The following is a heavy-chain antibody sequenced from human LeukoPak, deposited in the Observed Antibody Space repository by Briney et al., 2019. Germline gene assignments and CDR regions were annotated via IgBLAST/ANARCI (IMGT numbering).Heavy chain of an antibody. J-gene: IGHJ4*02. D-gene: IGHD1-14*01. CDR2: IYHSGST. CDR3: ARQTPGFDY. V-gene: IGHV4-38-2*01. CDR1: GYSISSGYY. Sequence: SETLSLTCAVSGYSISSGYYWGWIRQPPGKGLEWIGSIYHSGSTYYNPSLKSRVTISVDTSKNQFSLKLSSVTAADTAVYHCARQTPGFDYWGQGTLVTVSS.